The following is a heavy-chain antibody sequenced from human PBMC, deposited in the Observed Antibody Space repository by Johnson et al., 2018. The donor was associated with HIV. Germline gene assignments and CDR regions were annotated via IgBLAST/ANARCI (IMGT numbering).Heavy chain of an antibody. CDR2: ISGSGGST. D-gene: IGHD5-24*01. V-gene: IGHV3-64*04. CDR1: GFTFSTYA. J-gene: IGHJ3*02. CDR3: AKDVFVEMATPGAFDI. Sequence: QVQVVESGGGLVQPGGSLRLSCAASGFTFSTYAMHWVRQAPGKGLEYVSAISGSGGSTYYADSVKGRFTISRDNSKNTLYLQMNSLRAEDTAVYYCAKDVFVEMATPGAFDIWGQGTMVTVSS.